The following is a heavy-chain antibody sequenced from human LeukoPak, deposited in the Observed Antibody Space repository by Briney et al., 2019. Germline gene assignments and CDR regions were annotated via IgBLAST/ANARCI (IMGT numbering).Heavy chain of an antibody. CDR1: GFTVSSNY. J-gene: IGHJ6*03. CDR3: ARVIVGATTFYYYYMDV. Sequence: GGSLRLSCAASGFTVSSNYMSWVRQAPGKGLEWVSDIYSGGSTYYADSVKGRFTISRDNSKNTLYLQMNSLRADDTAVYYCARVIVGATTFYYYYMDVWGKGTTVTVSS. CDR2: IYSGGST. V-gene: IGHV3-53*01. D-gene: IGHD1-26*01.